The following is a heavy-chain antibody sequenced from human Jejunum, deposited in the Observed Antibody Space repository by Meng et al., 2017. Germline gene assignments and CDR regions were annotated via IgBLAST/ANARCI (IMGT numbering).Heavy chain of an antibody. CDR1: GGSFNSYF. V-gene: IGHV4-34*01. J-gene: IGHJ4*02. CDR3: ARVIDGYETRPFDS. CDR2: INQNGRT. D-gene: IGHD5-12*01. Sequence: QVNLRQWGAGLLKPSETLSLTCGVYGGSFNSYFWNWIRQPPGKGLEWIGEINQNGRTNYNPSLESRVTISAETSKNQFSLNLSSVTAADTAVYYCARVIDGYETRPFDSWGQGILVTVSS.